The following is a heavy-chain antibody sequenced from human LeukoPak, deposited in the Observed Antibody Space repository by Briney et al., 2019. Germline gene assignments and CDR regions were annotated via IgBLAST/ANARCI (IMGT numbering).Heavy chain of an antibody. CDR1: GFTFSDYY. J-gene: IGHJ3*02. CDR2: ISSSGSTI. V-gene: IGHV3-11*04. Sequence: GGSLRLSCAASGFTFSDYYMSWIRQAPGKGLEWVSYISSSGSTIYYADSVKGRFTISRDNAKNSLYLQMNSLRAEDTAVYYCARHGVVVVVTLKAFDIWGQGTMVTVSS. CDR3: ARHGVVVVVTLKAFDI. D-gene: IGHD2-15*01.